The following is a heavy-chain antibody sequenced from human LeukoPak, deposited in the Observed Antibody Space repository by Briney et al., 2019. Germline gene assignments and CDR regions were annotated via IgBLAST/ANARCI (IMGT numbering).Heavy chain of an antibody. J-gene: IGHJ3*02. CDR3: ARNYYDSSGYYLFDAFDI. V-gene: IGHV4-61*01. CDR1: GDSVSSDYYY. CDR2: IYYTGST. Sequence: PSETLSLTCTVSGDSVSSDYYYWRWIRQPPGKGLEWIGNIYYTGSTNYNPSLKSRVTISVDTPKNQFSLKLNSVTAADMAVYYCARNYYDSSGYYLFDAFDIWGQGTMVTVSS. D-gene: IGHD3-22*01.